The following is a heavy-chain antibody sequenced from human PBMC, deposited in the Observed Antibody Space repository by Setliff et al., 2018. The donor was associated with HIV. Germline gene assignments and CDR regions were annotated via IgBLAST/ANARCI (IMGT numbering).Heavy chain of an antibody. CDR1: GFTFSSYA. CDR2: ISSSGMVT. D-gene: IGHD2-8*01. J-gene: IGHJ6*02. V-gene: IGHV3-23*01. CDR3: AKGLTRMRYYSAMDV. Sequence: GGSLRLSCAASGFTFSSYAMSWVRQAPGKGLEWVSGISSSGMVTYYADSVKGRFTISRDNSKSTLHLQVSSLRAEDTALYYCAKGLTRMRYYSAMDVWGQGTTVTAP.